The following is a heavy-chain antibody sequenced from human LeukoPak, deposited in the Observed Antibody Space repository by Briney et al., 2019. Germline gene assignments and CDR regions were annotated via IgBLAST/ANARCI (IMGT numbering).Heavy chain of an antibody. Sequence: GGSLRLSCAASGFTFSSYEMNWVRQAPGKGLEWVSYISSSGGTIYYADSVKGRFTISRDNAKNSLYLRMNSLRAEDTAVYYCARETGYSYNTVDYWGQGTLVTVSS. V-gene: IGHV3-48*03. CDR3: ARETGYSYNTVDY. D-gene: IGHD5-18*01. CDR1: GFTFSSYE. CDR2: ISSSGGTI. J-gene: IGHJ4*02.